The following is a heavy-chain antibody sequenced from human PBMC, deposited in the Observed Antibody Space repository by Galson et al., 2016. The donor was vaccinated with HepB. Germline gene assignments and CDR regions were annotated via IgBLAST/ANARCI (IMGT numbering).Heavy chain of an antibody. CDR1: GVYY. V-gene: IGHV4-31*02. Sequence: GVYYWNWIRQHPGKGLEWIGYIDNSGSTYYNPSLERRIALPVDTSQNQFSLNLTSVTAADTAVYYCARGTSSPYYDILTGPSPWFDPWGQGTLVTVSS. D-gene: IGHD3-9*01. CDR3: ARGTSSPYYDILTGPSPWFDP. J-gene: IGHJ5*02. CDR2: IDNSGST.